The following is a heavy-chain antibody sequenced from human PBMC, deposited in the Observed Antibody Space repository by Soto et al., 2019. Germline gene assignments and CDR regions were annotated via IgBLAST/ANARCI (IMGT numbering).Heavy chain of an antibody. CDR1: GGSISSSDY. D-gene: IGHD3-10*01. Sequence: QLQLQESGPGLVKPSETLSLTCTVSGGSISSSDYWGWIRQPPGKGLEWIGSLYYSGSSYYNPSLKSRVTISVDTSKNQFPLKLSSVTAADTAVYYCATLWFGEGNYWGQGTLVTVSS. CDR2: LYYSGSS. J-gene: IGHJ4*02. V-gene: IGHV4-39*01. CDR3: ATLWFGEGNY.